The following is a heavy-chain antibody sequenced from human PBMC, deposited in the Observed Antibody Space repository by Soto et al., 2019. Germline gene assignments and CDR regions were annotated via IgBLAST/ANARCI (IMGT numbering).Heavy chain of an antibody. V-gene: IGHV4-4*02. CDR1: SGSISSSNW. CDR2: IYHSGST. J-gene: IGHJ4*02. Sequence: SETLSLTCAVSSGSISSSNWWSWVRQPPGKGLEWIGEIYHSGSTNYNPSLKSRVTISVDKSKNQFSPKLSSVTAADTAVYYCFMRSDVVAATMDYWGQGTLVTVSS. CDR3: FMRSDVVAATMDY. D-gene: IGHD2-15*01.